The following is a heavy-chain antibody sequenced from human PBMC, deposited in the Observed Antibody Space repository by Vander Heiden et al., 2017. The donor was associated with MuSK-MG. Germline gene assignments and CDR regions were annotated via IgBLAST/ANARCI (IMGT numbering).Heavy chain of an antibody. CDR1: GYNFSTYW. CDR3: ARSGVFRGIREIDY. D-gene: IGHD3-10*01. CDR2: IYPGDSDT. Sequence: EVQLVQSGAEVKKPGESLKISCKGSGYNFSTYWVGWVSQMPGKGLEWRGIIYPGDSDTRYSPSFQGQVTISADKSINTAYLQWSSLKAPDTAMYYCARSGVFRGIREIDYWGQGTLVTVSS. V-gene: IGHV5-51*01. J-gene: IGHJ4*02.